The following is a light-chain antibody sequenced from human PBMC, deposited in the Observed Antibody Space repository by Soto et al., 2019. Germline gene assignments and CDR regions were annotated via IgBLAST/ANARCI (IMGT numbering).Light chain of an antibody. CDR3: LQHNNFPRT. J-gene: IGKJ1*01. V-gene: IGKV1-17*02. CDR1: QGIRID. Sequence: DIQITQSPSSLSSSVRDRFTITCRASQGIRIDLGWFQQRPGKAPKRLIYGASSLQSGVPSRFSGSGYGTEFTLTISNLQPEDFATYYCLQHNNFPRTFGQGTKVDIK. CDR2: GAS.